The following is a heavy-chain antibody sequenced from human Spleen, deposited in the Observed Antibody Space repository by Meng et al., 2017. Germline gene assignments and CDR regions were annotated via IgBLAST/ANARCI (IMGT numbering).Heavy chain of an antibody. CDR2: VYYNGNT. V-gene: IGHV4-31*03. CDR3: ARDRLRQLDS. CDR1: VGSVSIAGFF. Sequence: QVQLQESGPGLVKPSGTLSLNCTVSVGSVSIAGFFWSWIRHHPGKGLAWIVSVYYNGNTYSNPALKSRVTSSVDTSKNQFSLRLTSVTAADTAMYYCARDRLRQLDSWGQGTLVTVSS. J-gene: IGHJ4*02. D-gene: IGHD5-12*01.